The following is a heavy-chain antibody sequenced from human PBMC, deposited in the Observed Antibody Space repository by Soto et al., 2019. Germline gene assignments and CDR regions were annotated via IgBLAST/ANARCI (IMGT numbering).Heavy chain of an antibody. D-gene: IGHD1-26*01. CDR1: GFIFSKYY. CDR2: INPSGTST. CDR3: AKFTIVGALYGMDV. V-gene: IGHV3-23*01. Sequence: GASVKVSCKASGFIFSKYYMHWVRQAPGQGLEWVGIINPSGTSTYYADSVKGRFTISRDNSKNTLYLQMNSLRAEDTAVYYCAKFTIVGALYGMDVWGQGTTVTVSS. J-gene: IGHJ6*02.